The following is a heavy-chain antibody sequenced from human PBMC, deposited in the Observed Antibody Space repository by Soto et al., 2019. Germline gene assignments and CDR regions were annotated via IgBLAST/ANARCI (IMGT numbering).Heavy chain of an antibody. CDR2: ISYDGSNK. CDR1: GFTFSSYA. D-gene: IGHD5-18*01. CDR3: ARDRTLKGVRSYSYGIDY. Sequence: PGGSLRLSCAASGFTFSSYAMHWVRQAPGKGLEWVAVISYDGSNKYYADSVKGRFTISRDNSKNTLYLQMNSLRAEDTAVYYCARDRTLKGVRSYSYGIDYWGQGTLVTVSS. V-gene: IGHV3-30-3*01. J-gene: IGHJ4*02.